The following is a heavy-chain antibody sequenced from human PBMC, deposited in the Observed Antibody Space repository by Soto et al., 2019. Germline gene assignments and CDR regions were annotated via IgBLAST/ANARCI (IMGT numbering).Heavy chain of an antibody. D-gene: IGHD1-1*01. CDR2: IKSETDGGTT. CDR1: GFTFSNAW. CDR3: TTVEMVTTQLDFLDY. J-gene: IGHJ4*02. V-gene: IGHV3-15*01. Sequence: PGGSLRLSCAASGFTFSNAWMSWVRQAPGKGLEWVGRIKSETDGGTTDYAAPVKGRFTISRDDSKNTLYLQMNSLKTEDTAVYYCTTVEMVTTQLDFLDYWGQGTLVTVSS.